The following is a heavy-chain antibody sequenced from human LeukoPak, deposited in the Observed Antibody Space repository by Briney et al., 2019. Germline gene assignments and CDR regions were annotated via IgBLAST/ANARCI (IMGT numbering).Heavy chain of an antibody. Sequence: PSETLSLACTVSAGSISSYHWSWIRQPPGKGLEWIGYIYYSGSTNYNPSLKSRVTISVDTSKNQFSLKLSSVTAADTAVYYCARTIIVVVPAAITFYMDVWGKGTTVTISS. V-gene: IGHV4-59*01. CDR1: AGSISSYH. CDR3: ARTIIVVVPAAITFYMDV. J-gene: IGHJ6*03. CDR2: IYYSGST. D-gene: IGHD2-2*01.